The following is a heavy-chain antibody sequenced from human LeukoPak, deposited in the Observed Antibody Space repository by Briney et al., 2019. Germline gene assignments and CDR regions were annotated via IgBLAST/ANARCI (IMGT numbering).Heavy chain of an antibody. D-gene: IGHD5-24*01. V-gene: IGHV3-7*01. CDR3: ARGGIYNYSVFPY. CDR1: GFTFSSYW. CDR2: IKQDGSEN. J-gene: IGHJ4*02. Sequence: GGSLRLSCAASGFTFSSYWMSWVRQAPGKGLEWVANIKQDGSENYYVDSVKGRFTISRDNAKNSLYLQMNSLRAEDTAVYYCARGGIYNYSVFPYWGQGTLVTVSS.